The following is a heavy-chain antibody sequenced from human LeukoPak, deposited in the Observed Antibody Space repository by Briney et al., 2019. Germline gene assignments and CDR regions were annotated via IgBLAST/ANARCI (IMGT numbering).Heavy chain of an antibody. CDR2: IYYSGST. D-gene: IGHD3-22*01. CDR3: ARVNYYDSSGPHGFDP. J-gene: IGHJ5*02. Sequence: SETLSLTCGVSGYPINNAYYWVWIRQPPGKGLEWIGYIYYSGSTNYNPSLKSRVTISVDTSKNQSSLKLSSMTAADTAVYYCARVNYYDSSGPHGFDPWGQGTLVTVSS. CDR1: GYPINNAYY. V-gene: IGHV4-61*01.